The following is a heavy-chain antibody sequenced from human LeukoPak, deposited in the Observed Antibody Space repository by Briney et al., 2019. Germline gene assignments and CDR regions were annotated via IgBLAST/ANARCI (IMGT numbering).Heavy chain of an antibody. CDR2: IYYSGST. Sequence: SETLSLTCTVSGGSISSSSYYWGWIRQPPGKGLEWIGSIYYSGSTYYNPSPKSRVTISLDTSKNQFSLKLISVTAADTAVYYCARLEYYYGSGSSTYYFDNWGQGTLVTVSS. J-gene: IGHJ4*02. D-gene: IGHD3-10*01. CDR3: ARLEYYYGSGSSTYYFDN. V-gene: IGHV4-39*07. CDR1: GGSISSSSYY.